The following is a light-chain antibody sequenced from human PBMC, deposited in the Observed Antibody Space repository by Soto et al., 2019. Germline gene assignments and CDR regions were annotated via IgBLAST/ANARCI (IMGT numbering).Light chain of an antibody. CDR1: QSVSSN. CDR2: GAS. CDR3: QQYNDWPPYT. V-gene: IGKV3-15*01. Sequence: EIVMTQSPATLSVSPGERATLSCRASQSVSSNLAWYQQKLGQAPRLLIYGASTRATGIPARFSGSGSGTEFTLTISSLQSEDFAVYYCQQYNDWPPYTFGQGTKLEI. J-gene: IGKJ2*01.